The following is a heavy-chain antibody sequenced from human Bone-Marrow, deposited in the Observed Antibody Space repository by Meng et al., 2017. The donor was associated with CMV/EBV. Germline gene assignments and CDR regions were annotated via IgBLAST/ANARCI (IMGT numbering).Heavy chain of an antibody. Sequence: KVSCKASGGTFSSYAISWVRQAPGQGLEWMGGIIYPGDSDTRYSPSFQGQVTISADKSISTAYLQWSSLKASDTAMYYCARLAGHKRNFDYWGQGTLVTVSS. J-gene: IGHJ4*02. D-gene: IGHD2-21*01. CDR1: GGTFSSYA. CDR3: ARLAGHKRNFDY. CDR2: IYPGDSDT. V-gene: IGHV5-51*01.